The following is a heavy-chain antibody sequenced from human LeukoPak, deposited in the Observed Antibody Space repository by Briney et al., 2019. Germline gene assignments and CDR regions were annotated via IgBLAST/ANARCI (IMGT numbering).Heavy chain of an antibody. D-gene: IGHD5-12*01. CDR1: GYTFTSYD. J-gene: IGHJ6*03. Sequence: ASVKVSCKASGYTFTSYDINWVRQATGQGLEWMGWMNPNSGNTGYAQKFQGRVTMTRNTSISTAYMELSSLRSGDTAVYFCATHSPEWRYSGYYNFYYMDVWGKGTTVTVS. V-gene: IGHV1-8*01. CDR2: MNPNSGNT. CDR3: ATHSPEWRYSGYYNFYYMDV.